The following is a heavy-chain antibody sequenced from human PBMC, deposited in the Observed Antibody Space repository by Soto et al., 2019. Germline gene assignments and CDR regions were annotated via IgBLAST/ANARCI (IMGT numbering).Heavy chain of an antibody. D-gene: IGHD1-26*01. CDR2: ISAYNGNK. J-gene: IGHJ4*02. CDR1: GYTFTSYG. V-gene: IGHV1-18*01. Sequence: QVQLVQSGAEVKKPGASVKVSCKASGYTFTSYGISWVRQAPGQGLEWMGWISAYNGNKKDAQKLQGRVTMTKDTSTSTAYMELRSLTSDDTAVYYCARDWKEKVGTTFYYWGQGTLVAVSS. CDR3: ARDWKEKVGTTFYY.